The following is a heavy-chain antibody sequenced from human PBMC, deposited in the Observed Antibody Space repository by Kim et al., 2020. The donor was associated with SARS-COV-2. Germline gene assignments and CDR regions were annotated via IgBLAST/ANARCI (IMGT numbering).Heavy chain of an antibody. D-gene: IGHD3-16*01. CDR2: IYYSGNT. V-gene: IGHV4-59*08. CDR1: GGSIKNFY. Sequence: SETLSLTCIVSGGSIKNFYWSWIRQPPGKGLEWIGYIYYSGNTNYKPSLKSRVTILVDTSRNQFSLKLSSVTAADTAVYYCARRHYDTTDAFDVWGQGTRVTVSS. CDR3: ARRHYDTTDAFDV. J-gene: IGHJ3*01.